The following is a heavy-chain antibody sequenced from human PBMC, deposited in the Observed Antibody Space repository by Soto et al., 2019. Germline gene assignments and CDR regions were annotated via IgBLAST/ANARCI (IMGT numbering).Heavy chain of an antibody. J-gene: IGHJ6*01. CDR1: GGSISSGDYY. Sequence: SETLSLTCTVSGGSISSGDYYWSWIRQPPGKGLEWIEYIYYSGSTYYNPSLKSRVTISVDTAKNHFSLKLSSVTAADTAVYYCARDSLGGHYYYYYGMDVWG. V-gene: IGHV4-30-4*01. CDR3: ARDSLGGHYYYYYGMDV. CDR2: IYYSGST.